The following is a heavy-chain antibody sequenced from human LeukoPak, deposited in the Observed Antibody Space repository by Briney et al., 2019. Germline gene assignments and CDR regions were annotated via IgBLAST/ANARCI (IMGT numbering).Heavy chain of an antibody. CDR3: ARVGVPYSSSSPFDPNWFDP. CDR2: INPKSGGT. D-gene: IGHD6-6*01. CDR1: GYTFIDYY. J-gene: IGHJ5*02. V-gene: IGHV1-2*06. Sequence: ASVKVSCKASGYTFIDYYIHWVRQAPGQGLEWMGRINPKSGGTNHAQRFQGRVTMTRDTSISTAYMELSSLRSDDTAVYYCARVGVPYSSSSPFDPNWFDPWGQGTLVTVSS.